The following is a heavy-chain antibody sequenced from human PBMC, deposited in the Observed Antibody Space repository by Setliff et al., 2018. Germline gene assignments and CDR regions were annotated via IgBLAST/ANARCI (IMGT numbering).Heavy chain of an antibody. J-gene: IGHJ4*02. Sequence: PSETLSLTCTVSGDSISRAKYYWSWIRQSAGKGLECIGRIYTDGSTKYNPSLNSRVTLLIDTAKNQISLRLSSVTAADTAVYFCARAGISFDYWGQGTLVTVSS. CDR2: IYTDGST. CDR1: GDSISRAKYY. V-gene: IGHV4-61*02. CDR3: ARAGISFDY.